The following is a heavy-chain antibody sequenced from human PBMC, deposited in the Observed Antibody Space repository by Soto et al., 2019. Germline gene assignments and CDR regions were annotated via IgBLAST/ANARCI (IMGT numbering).Heavy chain of an antibody. D-gene: IGHD3-3*01. V-gene: IGHV4-31*03. CDR3: ARGPDSSHWYFDL. Sequence: QVQLQESGPGLVKPSQTLSLTCTVAGGSISSGGYYWSWIRQHPGKGLEWIGYIYYSGSTYYNPSLKSRVTISVDTYKNQFTLKLSSVTAADTAVYYCARGPDSSHWYFDLWGRGTLVTVSS. J-gene: IGHJ2*01. CDR2: IYYSGST. CDR1: GGSISSGGYY.